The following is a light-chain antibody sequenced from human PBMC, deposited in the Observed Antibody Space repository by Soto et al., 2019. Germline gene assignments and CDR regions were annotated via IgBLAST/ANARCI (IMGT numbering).Light chain of an antibody. CDR2: LNSDGSH. V-gene: IGLV4-69*01. CDR1: SGHSNYA. J-gene: IGLJ2*01. Sequence: QLVLTQSPSASASLGASVKLTCTLSSGHSNYAIAWHQQQSEKGPRYLMKLNSDGSHSKGDGIPDRFSGSSSGAERYLTISSLQSEDEDDYFCQTWGYGIVVFGGGTKLTVL. CDR3: QTWGYGIVV.